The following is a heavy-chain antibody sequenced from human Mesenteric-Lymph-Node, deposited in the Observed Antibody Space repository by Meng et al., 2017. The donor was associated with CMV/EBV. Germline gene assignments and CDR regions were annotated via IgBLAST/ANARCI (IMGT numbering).Heavy chain of an antibody. CDR3: ARDRVLGYCRGANCPEGLDI. CDR2: IFHSGST. J-gene: IGHJ3*02. Sequence: SSTWWSWVRQPPGKGLEWIGQIFHSGSTNYNPSLISRVTISVDTSKNGFSLQLRSVTAADTAVYFCARDRVLGYCRGANCPEGLDIWGQGTMVTVSS. D-gene: IGHD2-15*01. V-gene: IGHV4-4*01. CDR1: SSTW.